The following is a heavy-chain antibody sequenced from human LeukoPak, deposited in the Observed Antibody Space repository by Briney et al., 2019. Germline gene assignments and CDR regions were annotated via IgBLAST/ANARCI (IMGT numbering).Heavy chain of an antibody. Sequence: SETLSLTCTVSGGSISSGSYYWSWIRQPAGKGLEWIGRIYTSGSTNYNPSLKSRVTISVDTSKNQFSLKLSSVTAADTAVYYCARGIAARPSYYYYMDVWGKGTTVTVSS. J-gene: IGHJ6*03. D-gene: IGHD6-6*01. CDR1: GGSISSGSYY. CDR3: ARGIAARPSYYYYMDV. V-gene: IGHV4-61*02. CDR2: IYTSGST.